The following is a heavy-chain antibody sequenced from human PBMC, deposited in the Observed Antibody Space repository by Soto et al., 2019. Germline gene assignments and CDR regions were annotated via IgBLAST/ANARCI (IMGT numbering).Heavy chain of an antibody. CDR1: GGSISSSGYY. CDR3: ARHLGQLGPVDY. Sequence: PSETLSLTCTVAGGSISSSGYYWGWIRQPPGKGLEWIANFYSSASTYYNPSLKSRVTISIDTSKNQFSLQLRSVTAADTAVYYCARHLGQLGPVDYWGQGTLVTVSS. CDR2: FYSSAST. V-gene: IGHV4-39*01. J-gene: IGHJ4*02. D-gene: IGHD6-6*01.